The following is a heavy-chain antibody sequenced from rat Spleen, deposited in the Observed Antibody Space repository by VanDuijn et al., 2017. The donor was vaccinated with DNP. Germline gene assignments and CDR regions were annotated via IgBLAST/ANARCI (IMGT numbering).Heavy chain of an antibody. V-gene: IGHV3-3*01. J-gene: IGHJ2*01. Sequence: VQLQESGPGLVEPSQSLSLTCSVTGYSITSCGRWTWIRKFPGHKLEWMGYINSAGSIEYNPSLKGRISITSDTSKNQFFLQVNSVTTDDTATYYCTRGDILRSFDYWGQGVMVTVSS. CDR1: GYSITSCGR. CDR2: INSAGSI. CDR3: TRGDILRSFDY. D-gene: IGHD1-6*01.